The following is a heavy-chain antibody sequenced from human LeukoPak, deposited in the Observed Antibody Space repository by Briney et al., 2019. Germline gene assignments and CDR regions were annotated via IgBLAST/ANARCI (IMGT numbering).Heavy chain of an antibody. CDR3: ARGLYKTYTDMVILNWFDP. Sequence: ASVKVSCKASGYTFISYDINWVRQATGQGLECMGWMNPNSGNTGYAQKFQGRVTITRNTSIRTAYMELSSLRSEDTAVYYCARGLYKTYTDMVILNWFDPWGQGTLVTVSS. CDR2: MNPNSGNT. J-gene: IGHJ5*02. CDR1: GYTFISYD. V-gene: IGHV1-8*01. D-gene: IGHD5-18*01.